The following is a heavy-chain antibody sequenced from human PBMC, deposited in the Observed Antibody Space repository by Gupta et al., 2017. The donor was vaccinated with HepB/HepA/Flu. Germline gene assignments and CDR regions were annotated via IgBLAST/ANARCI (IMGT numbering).Heavy chain of an antibody. CDR3: AKRGYFED. CDR1: GFTFSDYG. Sequence: EVQLLESGGDLVQPGGSLRLSCVASGFTFSDYGMHWVRQAPGKGLEWVSGISPASNAIYYRDSVKDRFTISRDNSKNTLFLQMNSLRVEDTAVYDCAKRGYFEDWGQGTLVTVSS. CDR2: ISPASNAI. V-gene: IGHV3-23*01. J-gene: IGHJ4*02.